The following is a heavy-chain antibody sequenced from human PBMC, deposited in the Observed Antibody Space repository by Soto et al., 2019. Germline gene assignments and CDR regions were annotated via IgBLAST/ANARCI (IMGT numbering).Heavy chain of an antibody. V-gene: IGHV4-34*01. J-gene: IGHJ5*02. CDR2: INHSGST. D-gene: IGHD6-6*01. Sequence: ASETLSLTCAVYGGSFSGYYWSWIRQPPGKGLEWIGEINHSGSTNYNPSLKSRVTISVDTSKNQFSLKLSSVTAADTAVYYCVRAYSSSLTTFDPWGQGTLVTVSS. CDR3: VRAYSSSLTTFDP. CDR1: GGSFSGYY.